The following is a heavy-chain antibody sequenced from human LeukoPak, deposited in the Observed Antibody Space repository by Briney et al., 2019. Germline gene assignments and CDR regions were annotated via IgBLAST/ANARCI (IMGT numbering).Heavy chain of an antibody. V-gene: IGHV4-59*01. Sequence: PSETLSLTCTVSGGSISSYYWSWIRQPPGKGLEWIGYIYYSGSTNYNPSLKSRVTLSVDTSKNQFSLKLSSVTAADTAVYYCARGYYYDSSWVLDYWGQGTLVTVSS. CDR2: IYYSGST. CDR1: GGSISSYY. CDR3: ARGYYYDSSWVLDY. D-gene: IGHD3-22*01. J-gene: IGHJ4*02.